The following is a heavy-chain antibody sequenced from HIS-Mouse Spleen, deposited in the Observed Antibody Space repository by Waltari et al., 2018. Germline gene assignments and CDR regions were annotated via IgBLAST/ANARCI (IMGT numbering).Heavy chain of an antibody. V-gene: IGHV4-34*01. D-gene: IGHD4-4*01. CDR1: GGSFSGYY. J-gene: IGHJ4*02. CDR3: ARARVRDFDY. Sequence: QVQLQQWGAGLLKPSETLSLTCAVYGGSFSGYYWGWIRPPPGKGLEWIGEINHSGSTNYNPSLKSRVTISVDTSKNQFSLKLSSVTAADTAVYYCARARVRDFDYWGQGTLVTVSS. CDR2: INHSGST.